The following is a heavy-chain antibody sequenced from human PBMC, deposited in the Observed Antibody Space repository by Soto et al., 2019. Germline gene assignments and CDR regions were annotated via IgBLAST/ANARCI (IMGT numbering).Heavy chain of an antibody. CDR1: GFTFSSYG. Sequence: QVQLVESGGGVVQPGRSLRLSCAASGFTFSSYGMHWVRQAPGKGLEWVAVISYDGSNKYYADSVKGRFTISRDNSKNTLYLQMNSLRAEDTAVYYCAKARLTGSYIWGQWTMVTVSS. D-gene: IGHD3-9*01. CDR3: AKARLTGSYI. V-gene: IGHV3-30*18. CDR2: ISYDGSNK. J-gene: IGHJ3*02.